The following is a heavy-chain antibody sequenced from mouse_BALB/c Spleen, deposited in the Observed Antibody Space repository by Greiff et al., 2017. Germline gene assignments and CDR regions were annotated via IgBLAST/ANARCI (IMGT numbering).Heavy chain of an antibody. D-gene: IGHD4-1*01. V-gene: IGHV5-17*02. CDR1: GFTFSSFG. J-gene: IGHJ2*01. CDR2: ISSGSSTI. Sequence: EVKLVESGGGLVQPGGSRKLSCAASGFTFSSFGMHWVRQAPEKGLEWVAYISSGSSTIYYADTVKGRFTISRDNPKNTLFLQMTSLRSEDTAMYYCARSGNWDLDYWGQGTTLTVSS. CDR3: ARSGNWDLDY.